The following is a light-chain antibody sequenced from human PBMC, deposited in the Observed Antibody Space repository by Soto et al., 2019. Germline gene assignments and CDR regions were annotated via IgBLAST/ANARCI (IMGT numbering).Light chain of an antibody. J-gene: IGKJ2*01. CDR2: GAY. V-gene: IGKV3-20*01. Sequence: EIVLTQSPGTLSLSPGERATLSCRASQSVSSSYLAWYQQKPGQAPRLLIYGAYSRATGIPDRFRGSGSGTDFTLTISRLEPEDFAVYYCQQYGSSPYTFGQGTKLEIK. CDR1: QSVSSSY. CDR3: QQYGSSPYT.